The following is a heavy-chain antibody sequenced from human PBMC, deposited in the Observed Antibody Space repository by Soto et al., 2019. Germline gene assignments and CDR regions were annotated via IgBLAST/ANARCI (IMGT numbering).Heavy chain of an antibody. CDR3: ARDRGSYALDY. D-gene: IGHD1-26*01. CDR2: ISANNGNT. Sequence: QVQLVQAGDKVKKPGASVKVSCKASGYTFTSYGISWVGQAPGQALEWMGWISANNGNTNYAQKLQGRVPMTTDTSTTTASMALRSLRSDDTAVYDCARDRGSYALDYWGKGTLVTVAS. V-gene: IGHV1-18*01. J-gene: IGHJ4*02. CDR1: GYTFTSYG.